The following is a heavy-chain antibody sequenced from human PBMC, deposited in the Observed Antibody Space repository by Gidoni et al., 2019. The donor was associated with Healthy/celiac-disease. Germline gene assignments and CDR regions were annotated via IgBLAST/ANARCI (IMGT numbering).Heavy chain of an antibody. V-gene: IGHV4-39*01. Sequence: QLQLQESGPGLVKPSETLSLTCTVSGGSISSRSYYWGWIRQPPGKGLEWIGSIYYSGSTYYNPSLKSRVTISVDTSKNQFSLKLSAVTAADTAVYYCARHVPDSSGYLYYYYYYMDVWGKGTTVTVSS. CDR2: IYYSGST. J-gene: IGHJ6*03. CDR3: ARHVPDSSGYLYYYYYYMDV. CDR1: GGSISSRSYY. D-gene: IGHD3-22*01.